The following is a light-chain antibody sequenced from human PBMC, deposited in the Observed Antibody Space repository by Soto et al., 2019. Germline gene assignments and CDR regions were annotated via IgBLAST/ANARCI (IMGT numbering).Light chain of an antibody. Sequence: DIVMTQSPDSLAVSLGERATINCKSSQSVLYSSNNKNYLAWYQQKAGQPPKLLIYWASTRESGVPDRISGSGSGTDFTLTISSLQAEDVAVYYCQQYYSSPETFGQGTKVEIK. J-gene: IGKJ1*01. CDR3: QQYYSSPET. V-gene: IGKV4-1*01. CDR2: WAS. CDR1: QSVLYSSNNKNY.